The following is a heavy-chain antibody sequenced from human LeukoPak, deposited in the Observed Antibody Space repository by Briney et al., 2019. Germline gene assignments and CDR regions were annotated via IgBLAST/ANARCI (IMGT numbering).Heavy chain of an antibody. D-gene: IGHD6-13*01. CDR1: GYTFTGYY. CDR2: INPNSGGT. Sequence: ASVKVSCKASGYTFTGYYMHWVRQAPGQGLEWMGWINPNSGGTNYAQKFQGRVTMTRDTSISTAYMELSRLRSDDTAVYYCARTIRSIAAAGTNWFDPWGQGTLVTVSS. V-gene: IGHV1-2*02. CDR3: ARTIRSIAAAGTNWFDP. J-gene: IGHJ5*02.